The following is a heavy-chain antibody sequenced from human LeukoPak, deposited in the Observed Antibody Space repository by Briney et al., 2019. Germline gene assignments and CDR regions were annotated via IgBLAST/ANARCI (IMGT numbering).Heavy chain of an antibody. D-gene: IGHD6-13*01. CDR3: AKLQLVRGDFDY. V-gene: IGHV3-23*01. Sequence: GGSLRLSCAASGFTFSSYAMSWVRQAPGKGLEWVSVISGSGGSTYYADSVKGRFTISRDNSKNTLYLQMNSLRAEDTAVYYCAKLQLVRGDFDYWGQGTLVTVSS. CDR1: GFTFSSYA. J-gene: IGHJ4*02. CDR2: ISGSGGST.